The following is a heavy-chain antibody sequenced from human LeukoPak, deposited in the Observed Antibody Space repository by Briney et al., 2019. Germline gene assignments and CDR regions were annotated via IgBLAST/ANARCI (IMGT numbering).Heavy chain of an antibody. CDR2: IRGNGGST. CDR3: VKGGQRYDFWRFDF. Sequence: GGSLRLSCEASGFSFSIYAMSWVRHAPGKGREWVSSIRGNGGSTYYANSVKGQFTNARDNSKNTLYMEMNSLREENTALYYCVKGGQRYDFWRFDFWGRGTLVTVSS. J-gene: IGHJ5*01. V-gene: IGHV3-23*01. CDR1: GFSFSIYA. D-gene: IGHD3-3*01.